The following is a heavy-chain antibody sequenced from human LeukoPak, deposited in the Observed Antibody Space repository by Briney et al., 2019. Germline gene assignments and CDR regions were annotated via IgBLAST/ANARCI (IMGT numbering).Heavy chain of an antibody. CDR3: ARLPYYTNWFDP. J-gene: IGHJ5*02. CDR1: GGSISSGDYY. D-gene: IGHD3-10*01. V-gene: IGHV4-30-4*08. CDR2: IYYSGST. Sequence: SETLSLTCTVSGGSISSGDYYWSWIRQPPGKGLEWIGYIYYSGSTYYNPSLKSRVTISVDTSKNQFSLKLSSVTAANTAVYYCARLPYYTNWFDPWGQGTLVTVSS.